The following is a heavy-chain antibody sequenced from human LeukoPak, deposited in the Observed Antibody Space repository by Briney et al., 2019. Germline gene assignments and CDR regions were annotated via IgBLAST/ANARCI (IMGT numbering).Heavy chain of an antibody. CDR2: IIPIFGTA. J-gene: IGHJ4*02. V-gene: IGHV1-69*13. D-gene: IGHD3-22*01. CDR3: AMIGSGYYQGDDY. CDR1: GGTFSSYA. Sequence: EASVKVSCKASGGTFSSYAISWVRQAPGQGLEWMGGIIPIFGTANYAQKFQGRVTITADESTSTAYMELSSLRSEDTAVYYCAMIGSGYYQGDDYWGQGTLVTVSS.